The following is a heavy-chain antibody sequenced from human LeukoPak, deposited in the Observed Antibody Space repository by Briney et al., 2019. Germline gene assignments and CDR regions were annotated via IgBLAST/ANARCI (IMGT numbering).Heavy chain of an antibody. CDR1: GFTFSSYS. J-gene: IGHJ4*02. CDR3: APRWFGELAGDS. D-gene: IGHD3-10*01. V-gene: IGHV3-48*01. Sequence: PGGSLRLSCAASGFTFSSYSMNWVRQAPGKGLEWVSYISSTSNIIHYADSVKGRFTISRDNAKNSLYLQMNSLRAEDTAVYYCAPRWFGELAGDSWGQGTLVTVSS. CDR2: ISSTSNII.